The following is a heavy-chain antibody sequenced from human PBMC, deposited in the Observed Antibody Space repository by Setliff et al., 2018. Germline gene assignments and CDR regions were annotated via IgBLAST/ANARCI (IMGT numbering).Heavy chain of an antibody. CDR2: IQTTGST. Sequence: SETLSLTCTVSGGSFTTYYWSWIRQSPGKGLEWIGYIQTTGSTNYNPSLKSRVSISLDTSKSQFSLRLSSLTAADTALYYCAREAVVVVSPTDYRYYMDVWGKGTTVTVSS. J-gene: IGHJ6*03. D-gene: IGHD2-15*01. V-gene: IGHV4-4*08. CDR1: GGSFTTYY. CDR3: AREAVVVVSPTDYRYYMDV.